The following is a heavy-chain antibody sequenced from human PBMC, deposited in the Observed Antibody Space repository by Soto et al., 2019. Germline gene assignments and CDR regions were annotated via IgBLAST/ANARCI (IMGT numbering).Heavy chain of an antibody. J-gene: IGHJ4*02. CDR2: ISWDGETT. CDR1: GFTFDDHN. V-gene: IGHV3-43*01. Sequence: EVHLVESGGVVVQPGGSLRLSCAASGFTFDDHNMHWVRQASGKGPEWVSLISWDGETTYYADSVKGRFTISRDNSKNSLYLQMNALTTEDTALYYCASSQGDYWGQGTLVTVAS. CDR3: ASSQGDY.